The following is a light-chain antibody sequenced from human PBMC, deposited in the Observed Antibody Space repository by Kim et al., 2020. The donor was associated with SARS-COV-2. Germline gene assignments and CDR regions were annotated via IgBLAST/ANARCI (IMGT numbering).Light chain of an antibody. CDR3: QQYQNFPFT. CDR1: HDIVNS. Sequence: ASVTDRVTITCQASHDIVNSLNWFQQKPGKAPRLLIYDASTLETGVPSRFSGGRSGTHFTFTISSLQPEDNGTYYCQQYQNFPFTFGPGTKVDIK. J-gene: IGKJ3*01. CDR2: DAS. V-gene: IGKV1-33*01.